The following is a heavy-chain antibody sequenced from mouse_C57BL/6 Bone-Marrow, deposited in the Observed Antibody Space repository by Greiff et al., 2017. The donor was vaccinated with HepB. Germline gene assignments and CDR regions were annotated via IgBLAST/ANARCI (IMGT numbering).Heavy chain of an antibody. CDR1: GYTFTSYG. D-gene: IGHD3-2*02. J-gene: IGHJ3*01. Sequence: VQLQQSGAELARPGASVKLSCKASGYTFTSYGISWVKQRTGQGLEWIGEIYPRSGNTYYNEKFKGKATLTADKSSSTAYMELRSLTSEDSAVYFCAETAQATWFAYWGQGTLVTVSA. CDR2: IYPRSGNT. CDR3: AETAQATWFAY. V-gene: IGHV1-81*01.